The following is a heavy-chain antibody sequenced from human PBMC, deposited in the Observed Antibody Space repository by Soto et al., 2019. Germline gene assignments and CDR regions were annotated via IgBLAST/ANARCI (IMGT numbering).Heavy chain of an antibody. CDR2: INPNSGGT. CDR1: GYTFTGYY. CDR3: ARDWYSSSSGRDWFDP. J-gene: IGHJ5*02. D-gene: IGHD6-6*01. Sequence: QVQLVQSGAEVKKPGASVKVSCKASGYTFTGYYMHWVRQAPGQGLEWMGWINPNSGGTNYAQKFQGRVTMTRDTSISTAYMELRRLRSDDTAVYYCARDWYSSSSGRDWFDPWGQGTLVTVSS. V-gene: IGHV1-2*02.